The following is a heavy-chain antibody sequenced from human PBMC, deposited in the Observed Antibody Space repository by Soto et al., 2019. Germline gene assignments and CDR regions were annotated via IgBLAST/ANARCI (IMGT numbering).Heavy chain of an antibody. Sequence: PSETLSLTCTVSGDSVSSSSYDWGWIRQPPGKGLEWIGSIYYSGSTYYNPSLKSRVTISVDTSKNQFSLKLSSVTAADTAVYYCARQGAYCGGDCYTPDDWFDPWGQGTLVTVSS. V-gene: IGHV4-39*01. D-gene: IGHD2-21*02. J-gene: IGHJ5*02. CDR2: IYYSGST. CDR3: ARQGAYCGGDCYTPDDWFDP. CDR1: GDSVSSSSYD.